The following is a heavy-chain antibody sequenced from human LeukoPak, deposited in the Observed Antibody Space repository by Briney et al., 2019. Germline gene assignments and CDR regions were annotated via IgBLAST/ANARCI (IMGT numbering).Heavy chain of an antibody. CDR3: ARAGRYNIDSSSWADYYYYYGMDV. CDR1: GYTLTELS. D-gene: IGHD6-13*01. J-gene: IGHJ6*02. CDR2: FDPEDGET. V-gene: IGHV1-24*01. Sequence: GASVKVSCKVSGYTLTELSMHWVRQAPGKGLEWMGGFDPEDGETIYAQKFQGRVTMTEDTSTDTAYMELSSLRSEDTAVYYCARAGRYNIDSSSWADYYYYYGMDVWGQGTTVTVSS.